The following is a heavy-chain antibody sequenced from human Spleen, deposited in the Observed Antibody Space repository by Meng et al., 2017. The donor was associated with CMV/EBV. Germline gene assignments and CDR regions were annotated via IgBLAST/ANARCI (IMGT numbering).Heavy chain of an antibody. CDR3: ARDPYCSGANCYAGGMDI. V-gene: IGHV1-2*02. CDR1: GYTFTAYF. CDR2: ISPNTGAT. Sequence: ASVKVSCKASGYTFTAYFLHWVRQAPGQGLEWMGWISPNTGATNYAQNFQGRVTMARDTSIDTAYLELNRLTSDDTAVHYCARDPYCSGANCYAGGMDIWGQGTAVTVSS. D-gene: IGHD2-2*01. J-gene: IGHJ6*02.